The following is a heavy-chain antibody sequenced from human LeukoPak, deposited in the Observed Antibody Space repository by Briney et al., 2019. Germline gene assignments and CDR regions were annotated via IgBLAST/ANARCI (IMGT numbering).Heavy chain of an antibody. Sequence: SETLSLTCTVSGGSISSYYWSWIRQPAGKGLEWIGRIYTSGSTNYNPSLKSRVTISVDTSKNQFSLKLSSVTAADTAVYYCARSMTTVTRFDYWGQGTLVTVSS. CDR2: IYTSGST. CDR1: GGSISSYY. J-gene: IGHJ4*02. V-gene: IGHV4-4*07. D-gene: IGHD4-17*01. CDR3: ARSMTTVTRFDY.